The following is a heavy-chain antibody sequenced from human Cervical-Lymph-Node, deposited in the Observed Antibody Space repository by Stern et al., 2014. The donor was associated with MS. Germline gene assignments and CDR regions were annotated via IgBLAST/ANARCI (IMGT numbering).Heavy chain of an antibody. CDR2: FDPEHGET. CDR1: GYTLSEIS. D-gene: IGHD2-21*02. CDR3: ATHRGRVTYYYGMDV. V-gene: IGHV1-24*01. J-gene: IGHJ6*02. Sequence: QVKLVQSGAEVKKPGASVKVSCKVSGYTLSEISMHWVRQAPAQGLERMGGFDPEHGETRYAQKFQGRVTMAEDRSTDTAYMELSSLRSEDTAVYYCATHRGRVTYYYGMDVWGQGTTVTVSS.